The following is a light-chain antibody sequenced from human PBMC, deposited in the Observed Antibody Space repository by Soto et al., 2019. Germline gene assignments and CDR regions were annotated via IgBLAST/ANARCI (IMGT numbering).Light chain of an antibody. CDR2: DVS. J-gene: IGLJ1*01. Sequence: QSALTQPASVSGSPGQSITLSCTGTSSDVGGYNFVSWYQQHPGKAPKLMIYDVSNRPSGVSDRFSGSKSGNTASLTIFGLQAEDEADYYCSSYATSILEVFGTGTKLTVL. CDR3: SSYATSILEV. CDR1: SSDVGGYNF. V-gene: IGLV2-14*03.